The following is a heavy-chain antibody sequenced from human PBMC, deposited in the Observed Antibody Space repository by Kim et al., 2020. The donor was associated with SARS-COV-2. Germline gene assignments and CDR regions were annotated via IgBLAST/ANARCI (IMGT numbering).Heavy chain of an antibody. CDR1: GFTFDDYA. CDR3: AKGGYSYGVDV. Sequence: GGSLRLSCAASGFTFDDYAMHWVRQAPGKGLEWVSGISWNSGSIGYADSVKGRFTISRDNAKNSLYLQMNSLRAEDTALYYCAKGGYSYGVDVWGKGTTVTVSS. CDR2: ISWNSGSI. V-gene: IGHV3-9*01. D-gene: IGHD5-18*01. J-gene: IGHJ6*04.